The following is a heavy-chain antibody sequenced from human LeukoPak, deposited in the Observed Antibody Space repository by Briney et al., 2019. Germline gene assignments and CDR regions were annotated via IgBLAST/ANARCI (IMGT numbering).Heavy chain of an antibody. D-gene: IGHD6-13*01. V-gene: IGHV5-51*01. CDR1: GYNFTNHW. CDR3: ARHSSRWFAGGGFDI. J-gene: IGHJ3*02. CDR2: IFPTDSNT. Sequence: GESLKISCKGSGYNFTNHWIGWVRQMPGKGLEWMGIIFPTDSNTRYSPSFRGQVTISADKSISPAYLQWSGLKAWDTAIYYCARHSSRWFAGGGFDIWGQGTMVSVSS.